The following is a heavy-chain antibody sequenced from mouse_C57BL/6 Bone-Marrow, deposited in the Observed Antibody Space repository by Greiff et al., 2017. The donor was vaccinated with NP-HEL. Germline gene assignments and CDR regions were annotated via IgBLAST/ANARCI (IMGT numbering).Heavy chain of an antibody. D-gene: IGHD1-1*01. CDR2: IDPENGDT. V-gene: IGHV14-4*01. J-gene: IGHJ3*01. CDR3: TTPKSPYYY. Sequence: EVQLQQSGAELVRPGASVKLSCTASGFNIKDDYMHWVKQRPEQGLEWIGWIDPENGDTEYASKFQGKATITADTSSNTAYLQLRSLTAEDTAVYYCTTPKSPYYYGGQGTLVTVSA. CDR1: GFNIKDDY.